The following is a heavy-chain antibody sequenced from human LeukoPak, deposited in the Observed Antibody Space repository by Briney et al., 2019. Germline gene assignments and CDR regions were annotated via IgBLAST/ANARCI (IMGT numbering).Heavy chain of an antibody. D-gene: IGHD6-6*01. CDR3: ATSYSRSSVYFYYGLDF. J-gene: IGHJ6*02. V-gene: IGHV5-51*01. Sequence: GESLQISCQGSGYSFTTYWIAWVRQMPGKGLEWMGVVYPGDSNTRYSPTFQGQVTISADKSISTAFLQWSSLKASDTAMYYCATSYSRSSVYFYYGLDFCGQETTVTVSS. CDR2: VYPGDSNT. CDR1: GYSFTTYW.